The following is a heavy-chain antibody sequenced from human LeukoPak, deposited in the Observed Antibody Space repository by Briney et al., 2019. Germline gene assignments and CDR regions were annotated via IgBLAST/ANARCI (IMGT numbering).Heavy chain of an antibody. J-gene: IGHJ4*02. V-gene: IGHV3-48*01. D-gene: IGHD4-17*01. CDR3: AAYGDYHY. Sequence: GGSLRLSCAASGFTFSSYSMNWVRQAPGKGLEWVSYIISSSSTISYADSVKGRFTISRGNAKNSLFLQMNSLRAEDTAVYYCAAYGDYHYWGQGTLVTVSS. CDR1: GFTFSSYS. CDR2: IISSSSTI.